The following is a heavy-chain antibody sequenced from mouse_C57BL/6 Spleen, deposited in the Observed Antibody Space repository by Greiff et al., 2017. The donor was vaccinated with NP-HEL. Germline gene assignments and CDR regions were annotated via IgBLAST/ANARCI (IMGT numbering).Heavy chain of an antibody. V-gene: IGHV1-64*01. Sequence: QVQLQQPGAELVKPGASVQLSCKASGYTFTSYWLHWVKQRPGQGLEWIGMIHPNSGSTNYNEKFKSKATLTVDKSSSTAYMQLSSLTSEDSAVYYCARAPYYYGDYFDYWGQGTTLTVSS. D-gene: IGHD1-1*01. CDR1: GYTFTSYW. J-gene: IGHJ2*01. CDR3: ARAPYYYGDYFDY. CDR2: IHPNSGST.